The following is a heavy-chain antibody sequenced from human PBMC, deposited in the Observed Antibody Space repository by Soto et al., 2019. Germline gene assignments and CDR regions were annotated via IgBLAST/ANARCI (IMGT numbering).Heavy chain of an antibody. V-gene: IGHV4-59*01. CDR3: ARGYTDFDS. CDR1: GGSITSYY. J-gene: IGHJ4*02. CDR2: IYYSGST. D-gene: IGHD3-16*02. Sequence: SETLSLTCTVSGGSITSYYWMWIRQPPGKGLEWIGYIYYSGSTNYNPSLKSRVTMSVDTSKNQFSLNLISVTAADTAVYYCARGYTDFDSWGQGTLVTVSS.